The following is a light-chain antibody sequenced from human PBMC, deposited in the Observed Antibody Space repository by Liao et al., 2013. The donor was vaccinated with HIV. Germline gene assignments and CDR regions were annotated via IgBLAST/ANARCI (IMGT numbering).Light chain of an antibody. CDR3: QAWDSSTYVV. CDR1: KLGDKY. Sequence: SYELTQPPSVSVSPGQTASITCSGDKLGDKYACWYQQKPGQSPVLVIYQDNKRPXGIPERFSGSNSGNTATLTISGTQAMDEADYYCQAWDSSTYVVFGGGTKLTV. CDR2: QDN. V-gene: IGLV3-1*01. J-gene: IGLJ2*01.